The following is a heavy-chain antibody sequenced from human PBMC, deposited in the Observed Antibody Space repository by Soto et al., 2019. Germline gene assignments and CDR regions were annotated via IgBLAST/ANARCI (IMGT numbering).Heavy chain of an antibody. J-gene: IGHJ4*02. CDR1: GYTFTSYD. D-gene: IGHD3-3*01. CDR3: ARGITIFGVVRSVMGY. CDR2: MNPNSGNT. Sequence: GASVKVSCKASGYTFTSYDINWVRQATGQGLEWMGWMNPNSGNTGYAQKFQGRVTMTRNTSISTAYMELSSLRSEDTAVYYCARGITIFGVVRSVMGYWGQGTLVTVSS. V-gene: IGHV1-8*01.